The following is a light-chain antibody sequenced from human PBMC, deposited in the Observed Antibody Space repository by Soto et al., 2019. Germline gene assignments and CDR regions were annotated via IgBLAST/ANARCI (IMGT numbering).Light chain of an antibody. CDR1: QSVSSSF. J-gene: IGKJ2*01. CDR3: QHYGNSPPYT. Sequence: EIVLTQSPGTLSLSPGERATLSCRASQSVSSSFLAWYQQKPGQAPRLLIYGASSRATGIPDRFSGSGSGTDFTLTISRLEPEDFAVYYCQHYGNSPPYTFGQGAELEIK. CDR2: GAS. V-gene: IGKV3-20*01.